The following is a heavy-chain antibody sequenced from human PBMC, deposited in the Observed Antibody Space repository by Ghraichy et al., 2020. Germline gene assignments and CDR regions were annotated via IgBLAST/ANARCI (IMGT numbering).Heavy chain of an antibody. CDR3: ARHSNGWYDWFDP. CDR1: GGSISSSHDY. V-gene: IGHV4-39*01. J-gene: IGHJ5*02. D-gene: IGHD6-19*01. CDR2: VLYSGST. Sequence: SETLSLTCTVSGGSISSSHDYWGWIRQPPGKGLEWIGSVLYSGSTNYSPSLKSRVTISVDTSKNHFSLNLTSVTAAATAVYYCARHSNGWYDWFDPWGQGTLVTVSS.